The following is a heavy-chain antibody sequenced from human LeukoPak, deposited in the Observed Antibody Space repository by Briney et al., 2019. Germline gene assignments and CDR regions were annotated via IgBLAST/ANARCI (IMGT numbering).Heavy chain of an antibody. D-gene: IGHD3-22*01. V-gene: IGHV3-23*01. CDR3: AKEIEPRQRLYYSDSSGPFDY. J-gene: IGHJ4*02. Sequence: GGSLRLSCAASGFTFSSYAMSWVRQAPGEGLEWVSAISGSGGSTYYAASVKGRFTISRDNSKNTLYLQMNSLRAEDTAVYYCAKEIEPRQRLYYSDSSGPFDYWGQGTLVTVSS. CDR1: GFTFSSYA. CDR2: ISGSGGST.